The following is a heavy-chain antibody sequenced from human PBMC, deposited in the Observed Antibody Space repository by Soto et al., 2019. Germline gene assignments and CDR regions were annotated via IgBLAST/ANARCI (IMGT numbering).Heavy chain of an antibody. Sequence: PGGSLGLSCAASGFSFSTYRMNWVRQAPGKGLEWVSYISSSSSTIFYTDSVKGRFTVSRDNAKNSLYLQMNSLRAEDTAVYYCARDKRDLRFLEWSYYYDYWGQGSLVTVSS. CDR2: ISSSSSTI. V-gene: IGHV3-48*01. D-gene: IGHD3-3*01. CDR3: ARDKRDLRFLEWSYYYDY. J-gene: IGHJ4*02. CDR1: GFSFSTYR.